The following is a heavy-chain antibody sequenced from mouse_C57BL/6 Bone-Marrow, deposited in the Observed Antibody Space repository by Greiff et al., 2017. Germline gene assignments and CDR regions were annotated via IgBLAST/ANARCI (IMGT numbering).Heavy chain of an antibody. CDR3: ARGAY. Sequence: QVHVKQSGAELVKPGASVKISCKASGYAFSSYWMNWVKQRPGKSLEWIGQIYPGDGDTNYNGKLKGKATLTADKSSSTAYMQLSSLTSDDSAVYFGARGAYWGQGTLVTVSA. CDR1: GYAFSSYW. V-gene: IGHV1-80*01. J-gene: IGHJ3*01. CDR2: IYPGDGDT.